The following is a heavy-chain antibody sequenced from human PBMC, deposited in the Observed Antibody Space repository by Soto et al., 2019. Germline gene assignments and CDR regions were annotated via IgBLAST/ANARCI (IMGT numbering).Heavy chain of an antibody. CDR1: GGTFTTYD. CDR2: IIPLFDAT. D-gene: IGHD6-19*01. V-gene: IGHV1-69*06. J-gene: IGHJ4*02. CDR3: ARDRSSSWYNGTFYFDS. Sequence: QVQLVQSGAEVRKPGSSVKVSCKASGGTFTTYDISWVRQAPGQGLEWMGGIIPLFDATKDAQKFQGRVTITADKSTGTAYMELSSLRSEDTAMYYCARDRSSSWYNGTFYFDSWGQRTLVTVSS.